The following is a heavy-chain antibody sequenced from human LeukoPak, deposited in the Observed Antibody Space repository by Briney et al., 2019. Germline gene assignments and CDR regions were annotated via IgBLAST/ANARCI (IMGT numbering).Heavy chain of an antibody. CDR3: ARDSSGYPEYFQH. J-gene: IGHJ1*01. D-gene: IGHD3-22*01. CDR2: IWYDGSNK. Sequence: GGSLRLSCAASGFTFSSYGMHWVRQAPGKGLEWVAVIWYDGSNKYYADSVKGRFTISRDNSKNTLYLQMNSPRAEDTAVYYCARDSSGYPEYFQHWGQGTLVTVSS. CDR1: GFTFSSYG. V-gene: IGHV3-33*01.